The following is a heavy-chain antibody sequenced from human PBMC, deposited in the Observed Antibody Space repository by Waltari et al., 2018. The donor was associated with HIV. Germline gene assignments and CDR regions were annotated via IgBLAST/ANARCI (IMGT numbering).Heavy chain of an antibody. CDR1: GGSFSGSY. J-gene: IGHJ6*02. CDR2: INHSGST. Sequence: QVQLRQWGAGLLKPSETLSLTCAVYGGSFSGSYWSWIRQPPGKGLEWIGEINHSGSTNYHPSLESRVTISGDTSKDQFSLKLTSVNAADTALFYCARARLVSRGQYCSTTSCLPHYYYYYGMDVWGQGTTVTVSS. V-gene: IGHV4-34*01. CDR3: ARARLVSRGQYCSTTSCLPHYYYYYGMDV. D-gene: IGHD2-2*01.